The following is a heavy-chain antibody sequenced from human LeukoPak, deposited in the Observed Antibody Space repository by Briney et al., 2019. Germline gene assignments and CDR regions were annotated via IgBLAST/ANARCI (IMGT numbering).Heavy chain of an antibody. J-gene: IGHJ6*03. Sequence: GGSLRLSCAASGFTVSSNYMSWVRQAPGKGLEWVSVIYSGGSTYYADSVKGRFTISRDNSKNTLYLQMDSLRAEDTAVYYCAKNAGPTISPYYYYMDVWGKGTTVTVSS. CDR2: IYSGGST. CDR1: GFTVSSNY. CDR3: AKNAGPTISPYYYYMDV. V-gene: IGHV3-53*01. D-gene: IGHD5-12*01.